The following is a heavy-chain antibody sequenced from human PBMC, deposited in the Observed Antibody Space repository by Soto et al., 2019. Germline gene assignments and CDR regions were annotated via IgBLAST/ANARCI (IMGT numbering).Heavy chain of an antibody. Sequence: EVQLVESGGGLVQPGGSLRLSCAASGFTFSSYSMNWVRQAPGKGLEWVSYISSSSSTIYYADSVKGRFTISRDNAKNSLYLQMNSLRAEDTAVYYCALRKDIVVVPAARSYAFDIWGQGTMVTVSS. D-gene: IGHD2-2*01. CDR2: ISSSSSTI. CDR3: ALRKDIVVVPAARSYAFDI. J-gene: IGHJ3*02. V-gene: IGHV3-48*01. CDR1: GFTFSSYS.